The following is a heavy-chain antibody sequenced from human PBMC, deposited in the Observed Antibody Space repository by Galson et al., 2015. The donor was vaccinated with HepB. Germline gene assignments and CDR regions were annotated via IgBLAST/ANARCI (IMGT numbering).Heavy chain of an antibody. Sequence: PALVKPTQTLTLTCTFSGFSLSTSGMCVGWIRQPPGKALEWLARIDWDDDKYYSTSLKTRLTISKDTSKNQVVLTMTNMDPVDTATYYCARERYYYGSGSYWYYYGMDVWGQGTTVTVSS. CDR2: IDWDDDK. D-gene: IGHD3-10*01. J-gene: IGHJ6*02. CDR3: ARERYYYGSGSYWYYYGMDV. V-gene: IGHV2-70*11. CDR1: GFSLSTSGMC.